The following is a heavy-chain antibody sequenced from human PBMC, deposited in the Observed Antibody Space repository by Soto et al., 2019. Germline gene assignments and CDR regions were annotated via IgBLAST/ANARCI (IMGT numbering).Heavy chain of an antibody. CDR2: IWYDGSNT. J-gene: IGHJ4*02. D-gene: IGHD6-19*01. CDR1: GFTFSTYG. CDR3: AGDRVTSGWYEACY. Sequence: QVQLVESGGGVVQPGRSLRLSCAASGFTFSTYGMHWVRQAPGKGLEWVAAIWYDGSNTYYADSVKGRFTISRDNSKNDLYLRMNSLRGEDTAVYYCAGDRVTSGWYEACYWGQGILVTVSS. V-gene: IGHV3-33*01.